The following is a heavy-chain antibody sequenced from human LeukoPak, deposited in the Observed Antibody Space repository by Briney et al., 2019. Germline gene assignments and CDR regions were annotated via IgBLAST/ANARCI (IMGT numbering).Heavy chain of an antibody. CDR2: IDPSNGKI. D-gene: IGHD3-3*01. CDR1: GYTLKRYG. V-gene: IGHV1-18*01. Sequence: ASVTVSCMASGYTLKRYGICWVRQAPGQGLAWIGWIDPSNGKIKYAEKLQGRVTMTTDTSTSTAYMDLRSLRSDDTAVYYCARDGVSGHFDYWGRGTLVTVSS. CDR3: ARDGVSGHFDY. J-gene: IGHJ4*01.